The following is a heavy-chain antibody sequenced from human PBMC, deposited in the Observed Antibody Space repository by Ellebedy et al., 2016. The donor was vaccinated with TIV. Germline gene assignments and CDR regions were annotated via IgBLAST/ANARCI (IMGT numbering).Heavy chain of an antibody. V-gene: IGHV3-11*01. CDR2: ISSSGSTI. J-gene: IGHJ5*02. CDR3: ARNPDIVVVPAAIGGWFNP. D-gene: IGHD2-2*01. Sequence: GESLKISXAASGFTFSDYYMSWIRQAPGKGLEWVSYISSSGSTIYYADSVKGRFTISRDNAKNSLYLQMNSLRAEDTAVYYCARNPDIVVVPAAIGGWFNPWGQGTLVTVAS. CDR1: GFTFSDYY.